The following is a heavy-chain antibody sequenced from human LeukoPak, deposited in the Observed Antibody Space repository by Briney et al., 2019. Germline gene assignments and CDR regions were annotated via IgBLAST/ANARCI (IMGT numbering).Heavy chain of an antibody. CDR3: AIKSYYYGSGSSGYFDY. CDR1: GGSFSGYY. V-gene: IGHV4-34*01. CDR2: INHSGST. D-gene: IGHD3-10*01. Sequence: SETLSLTCAVYGGSFSGYYWSWVRQPPGKGLEWIGEINHSGSTNYNPSLKSRVTISVDPSKNQFSLKLSSVTAADTAVYYCAIKSYYYGSGSSGYFDYWGQGTLGTVS. J-gene: IGHJ4*02.